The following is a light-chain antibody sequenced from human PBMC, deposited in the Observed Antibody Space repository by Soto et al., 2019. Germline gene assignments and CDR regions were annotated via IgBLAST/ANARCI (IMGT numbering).Light chain of an antibody. J-gene: IGKJ5*01. V-gene: IGKV1-5*03. CDR2: KAS. Sequence: DIQMTQSPSTLSASVGDRVTITCRASQNINSWLAWYQQKPGKAPKLLIYKASSLESGVPSRFSGSGSGTEFTLTISSLQPDDSAAYYCQQYEIYPITFGQGTRLEIK. CDR1: QNINSW. CDR3: QQYEIYPIT.